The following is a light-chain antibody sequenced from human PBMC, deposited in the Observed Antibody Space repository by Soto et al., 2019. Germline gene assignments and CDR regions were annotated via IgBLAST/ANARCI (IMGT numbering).Light chain of an antibody. J-gene: IGKJ1*01. CDR2: GAS. Sequence: EIVLTQSPGTLSLSPRERATLSCRASQSVSSSYLAWYQQKLGQAPRLLIYGASSRATGIPDRFSGSGSGTDFTLTISRLEPEDFAVYYCQQYGSLPWTFGQGTKVEIK. CDR1: QSVSSSY. V-gene: IGKV3-20*01. CDR3: QQYGSLPWT.